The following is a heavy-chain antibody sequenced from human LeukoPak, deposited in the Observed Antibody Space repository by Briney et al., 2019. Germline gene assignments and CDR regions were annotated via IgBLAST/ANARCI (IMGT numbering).Heavy chain of an antibody. J-gene: IGHJ5*02. D-gene: IGHD6-19*01. CDR1: GGSISTYY. Sequence: SETLSLTCTVSGGSISTYYWSRIRQSPGKGLEWIADISASGGTNYNPPLESRVTVSIDSSKNQFSLKLSSVTAADTAVFYCARSPHNSAWYEKWFDPWGQGTLVTVSS. V-gene: IGHV4-4*08. CDR2: ISASGGT. CDR3: ARSPHNSAWYEKWFDP.